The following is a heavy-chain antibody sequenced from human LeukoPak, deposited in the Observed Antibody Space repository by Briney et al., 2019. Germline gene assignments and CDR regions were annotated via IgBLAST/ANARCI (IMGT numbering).Heavy chain of an antibody. D-gene: IGHD6-19*01. V-gene: IGHV4-39*07. CDR2: IYYSGST. Sequence: PSETLSLTCTVSGGSISSSSYYWGWIRQPPGKGLEWIGSIYYSGSTYYNPSLKSRVTISVDTSKNQFSLKLSSVTAADTAVYYCARDISGWYPVFDYWGQGTLVTVSS. CDR3: ARDISGWYPVFDY. J-gene: IGHJ4*02. CDR1: GGSISSSSYY.